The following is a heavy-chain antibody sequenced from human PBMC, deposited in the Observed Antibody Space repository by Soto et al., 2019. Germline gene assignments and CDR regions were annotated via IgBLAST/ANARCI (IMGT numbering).Heavy chain of an antibody. CDR1: GYTFTRYA. V-gene: IGHV1-3*01. D-gene: IGHD3-3*01. CDR3: ARAAHITIFGVVTARSNWFDP. CDR2: INAGNGNT. Sequence: QVQLVQYGAEVKKPGASVKVSCKASGYTFTRYAMHWVRQAPGQRLEWMGWINAGNGNTKYSQKFQGRVTITRDTSASTAYMELSSLRSEDTAVYYCARAAHITIFGVVTARSNWFDPWDQGTLVTVSS. J-gene: IGHJ5*02.